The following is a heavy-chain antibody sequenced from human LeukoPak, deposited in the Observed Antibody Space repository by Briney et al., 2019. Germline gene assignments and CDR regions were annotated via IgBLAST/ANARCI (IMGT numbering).Heavy chain of an antibody. V-gene: IGHV3-53*01. CDR3: ASRTGYSSSQYYYYMDV. Sequence: PGGSLRLSCAASGFTVSSNYMSWVRQAPGKVLEWVSVIYSGGSTYYADSVKGRFTISRDNSKNTLYLQMNSLRAEDTAVYYCASRTGYSSSQYYYYMDVWGKGTTVTISS. J-gene: IGHJ6*03. D-gene: IGHD6-13*01. CDR2: IYSGGST. CDR1: GFTVSSNY.